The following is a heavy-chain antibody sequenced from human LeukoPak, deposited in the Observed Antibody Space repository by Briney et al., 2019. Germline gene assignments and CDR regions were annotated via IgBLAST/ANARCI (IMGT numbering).Heavy chain of an antibody. CDR1: GGSISSSSYY. D-gene: IGHD3-22*01. V-gene: IGHV4-39*01. Sequence: PSETLSLTCTVSGGSISSSSYYWGWIRQPPGKGLEWIGSIYYSWSTYYNPCLKSRVTISVETYKKQFSLKLSSVTAADTAVYYCARLNYYYDSSGYYPSSPFDYWGQGTLVTVSS. CDR2: IYYSWST. J-gene: IGHJ4*02. CDR3: ARLNYYYDSSGYYPSSPFDY.